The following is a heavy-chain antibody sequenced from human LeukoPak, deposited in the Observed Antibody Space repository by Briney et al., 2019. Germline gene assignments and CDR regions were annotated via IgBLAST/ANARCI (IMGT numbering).Heavy chain of an antibody. CDR1: GYTFDTYG. J-gene: IGHJ4*02. CDR2: ISGSGYNT. Sequence: GGSLRLSCAASGYTFDTYGMTWARQAPGNGLEWVSSISGSGYNTYYADSVKGRFTVSRDNSKNTLYLQMDSLRAEDTAIYYCATSTTSFDSWGQGTLVTVSS. CDR3: ATSTTSFDS. V-gene: IGHV3-23*01. D-gene: IGHD1-14*01.